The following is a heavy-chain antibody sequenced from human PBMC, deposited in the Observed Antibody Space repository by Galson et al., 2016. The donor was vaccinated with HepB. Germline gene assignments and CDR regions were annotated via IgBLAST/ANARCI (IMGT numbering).Heavy chain of an antibody. V-gene: IGHV3-33*01. J-gene: IGHJ1*01. D-gene: IGHD6-13*01. CDR2: IWFDGSNK. CDR3: ARGALSSSWYRYFQH. Sequence: SLRLSCAASGFTFSKYVMHWVRQAPGKGLEWVALIWFDGSNKYYADSVRGRFTISRDNSKNTLSLQMDILRAEDTAMYYCARGALSSSWYRYFQHWGQGTLVSVSS. CDR1: GFTFSKYV.